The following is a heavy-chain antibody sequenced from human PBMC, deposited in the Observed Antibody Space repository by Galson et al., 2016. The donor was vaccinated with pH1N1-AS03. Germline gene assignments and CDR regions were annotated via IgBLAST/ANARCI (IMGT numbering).Heavy chain of an antibody. V-gene: IGHV3-74*01. CDR1: GFIFSSDW. CDR3: ARAIYTSGWYGMDV. D-gene: IGHD6-19*01. J-gene: IGHJ6*04. CDR2: ITSDGSSI. Sequence: SLRLSCAASGFIFSSDWMHWVRQVPGKGLVWVSRITSDGSSISYADAVKGRFTTSRDNAKNTLYLPMNSLRAEDTAVYHCARAIYTSGWYGMDVWGKGATVTVSS.